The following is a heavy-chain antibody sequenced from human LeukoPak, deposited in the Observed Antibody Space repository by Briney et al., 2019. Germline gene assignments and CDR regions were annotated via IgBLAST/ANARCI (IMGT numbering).Heavy chain of an antibody. D-gene: IGHD5-12*01. J-gene: IGHJ6*02. CDR3: ARAYIVATIGDYYYGMDV. CDR2: ISSSSSYI. Sequence: GGSLRLSCAASGFTFSSYSVNWVRQAPGKGLEWVSSISSSSSYIYYADSVKGRFTISRDNAKNSLYLQMNSLRAEDTAVYYCARAYIVATIGDYYYGMDVWGQGTTVTVSS. V-gene: IGHV3-21*01. CDR1: GFTFSSYS.